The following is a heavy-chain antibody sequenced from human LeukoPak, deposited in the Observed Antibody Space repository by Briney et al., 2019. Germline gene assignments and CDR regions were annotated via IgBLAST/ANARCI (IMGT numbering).Heavy chain of an antibody. CDR3: ATLTGDIVY. J-gene: IGHJ4*02. CDR1: GGSISSSSYY. D-gene: IGHD7-27*01. CDR2: IYYSGST. V-gene: IGHV4-39*01. Sequence: SETLSLTCTVSGGSISSSSYYWGWIRQPPGKGLEWIGSIYYSGSTYYNPSLKSRVTISVDTSKNQFSLTLSPVTAADTAVYYCATLTGDIVYWGQGTLVTVSS.